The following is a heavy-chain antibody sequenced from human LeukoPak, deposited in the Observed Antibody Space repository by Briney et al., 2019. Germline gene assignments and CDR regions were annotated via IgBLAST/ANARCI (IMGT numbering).Heavy chain of an antibody. CDR3: ARDYYGSGSSNGNYYYYMDV. Sequence: SETLSLTCTVSGGSISSYYWSWIRQHPGKGLEWIGYIYYSGSTYYNPSLKSRVTISVDTSKNQFSLKLSSVTAADTAVYYCARDYYGSGSSNGNYYYYMDVWGKGTTVTVSS. D-gene: IGHD3-10*01. CDR2: IYYSGST. V-gene: IGHV4-59*06. J-gene: IGHJ6*03. CDR1: GGSISSYY.